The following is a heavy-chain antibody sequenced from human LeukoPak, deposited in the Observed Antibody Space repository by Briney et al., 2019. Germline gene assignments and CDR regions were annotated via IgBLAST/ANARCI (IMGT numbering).Heavy chain of an antibody. Sequence: ASETLSLTCTVSGGSLSNNNYYWAWIRQPPGKGLECISSIYYSGSPYSNPSLKSRVTISVDTSKNQFSLRLSSVTAADTAVYYCARAWGGSYYIAFDIWGQGTMVTVS. CDR1: GGSLSNNNYY. CDR3: ARAWGGSYYIAFDI. D-gene: IGHD1-26*01. CDR2: IYYSGSP. J-gene: IGHJ3*02. V-gene: IGHV4-39*07.